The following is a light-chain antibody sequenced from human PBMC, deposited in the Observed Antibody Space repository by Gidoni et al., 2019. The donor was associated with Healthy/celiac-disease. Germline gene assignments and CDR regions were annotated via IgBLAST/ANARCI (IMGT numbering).Light chain of an antibody. CDR3: QQYNNWPRT. J-gene: IGKJ1*01. CDR1: QSVSSN. V-gene: IGKV3-15*01. CDR2: GAS. Sequence: ELVMTQSPATLSLSPGERATLSCRASQSVSSNLAWYQQKPGQAPRLLIYGASTRATGIPARFSGRGSGTEFTLTISSLQSEDFAVYYCQQYNNWPRTFGQGTKVEIK.